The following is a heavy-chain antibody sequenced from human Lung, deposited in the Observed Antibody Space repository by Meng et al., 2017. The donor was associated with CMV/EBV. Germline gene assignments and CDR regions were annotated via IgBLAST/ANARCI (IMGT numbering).Heavy chain of an antibody. V-gene: IGHV1-8*01. CDR1: GYTFTSYN. CDR2: MNPNSGNT. D-gene: IGHD6-13*01. CDR3: AREIAAAGPYYYHYSLEV. Sequence: ASVKVSXNPSGYTFTSYNINWVRQATGQGLEWMGWMNPNSGNTGSAQRLQGRVTLTRNTSISTAYMELSSLRSEDTAVYYCAREIAAAGPYYYHYSLEVWGQGAXVTVSS. J-gene: IGHJ6*02.